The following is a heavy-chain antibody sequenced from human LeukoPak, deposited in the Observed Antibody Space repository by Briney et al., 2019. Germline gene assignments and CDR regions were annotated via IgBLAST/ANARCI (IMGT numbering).Heavy chain of an antibody. J-gene: IGHJ5*02. CDR1: GFTFSSYW. CDR3: ARVGVDDIVVVPAAINAIGFDP. CDR2: IKQDGSEK. V-gene: IGHV3-7*03. Sequence: LPGGSLRLSCAASGFTFSSYWMSWVRQAPGKGLEWVANIKQDGSEKYYVDSVKGRFTISRDNAKNSLYLQMNSLRAEDTAVYYCARVGVDDIVVVPAAINAIGFDPWGQGTLVTVSS. D-gene: IGHD2-2*02.